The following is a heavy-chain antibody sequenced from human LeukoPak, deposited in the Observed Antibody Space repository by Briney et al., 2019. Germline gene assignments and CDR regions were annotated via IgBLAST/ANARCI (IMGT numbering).Heavy chain of an antibody. CDR3: ARVASQSY. J-gene: IGHJ4*02. V-gene: IGHV4-34*01. CDR1: GGPFSGYY. Sequence: PSETLSLTCAVYGGPFSGYYWSWIRQPPGKGLEWIGEINHSGSTNYNPSLKSRVTISVDTSKNQFSLKLSSVTAADTAVYYCARVASQSYWGQGTLVTVSS. CDR2: INHSGST.